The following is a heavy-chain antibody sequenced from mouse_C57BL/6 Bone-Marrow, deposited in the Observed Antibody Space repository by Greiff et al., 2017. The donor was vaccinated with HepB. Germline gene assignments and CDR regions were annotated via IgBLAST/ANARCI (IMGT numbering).Heavy chain of an antibody. CDR1: GYSITSGYY. CDR3: ARDGSTVVAHYAMDY. J-gene: IGHJ4*01. V-gene: IGHV3-6*01. CDR2: ISYDGSN. D-gene: IGHD1-1*01. Sequence: EVKLVESGPGLVKPSQSLSLTCSVTGYSITSGYYWNWIRQFPGNKLEWMGYISYDGSNNYNPSLKNRISITRDTSKNQFFLKLNSVTTEDTATYYCARDGSTVVAHYAMDYWGQGTSVTVSS.